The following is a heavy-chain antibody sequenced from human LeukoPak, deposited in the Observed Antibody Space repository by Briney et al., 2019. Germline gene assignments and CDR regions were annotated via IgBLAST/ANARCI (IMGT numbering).Heavy chain of an antibody. V-gene: IGHV4-31*03. CDR1: GGSISSGGYY. CDR3: AGGGAARLHFQN. J-gene: IGHJ1*01. CDR2: IYYSGST. Sequence: NPPETLSLTCTVSGGSISSGGYYWGWIRQHPGKGLEWIGHIYYSGSTYYNPSLKSRVTISVDTSKNQFSLNLNSVTAADTAVYYCAGGGAARLHFQNWGQGTLVTVSS. D-gene: IGHD6-6*01.